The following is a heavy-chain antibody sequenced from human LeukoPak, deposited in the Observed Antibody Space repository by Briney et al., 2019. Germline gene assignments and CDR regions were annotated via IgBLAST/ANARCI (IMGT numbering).Heavy chain of an antibody. Sequence: GGSLRLSCAASGFTFSSYAMSWVRQAPGKGLEWVSAICCSGGGTYYADSVKGRFTSSSDNSKNTLYLQMNSLRAEDTAVYYCAKEATGNYYGSGSYFGPFDPWGQGTLVTVSS. CDR2: ICCSGGGT. V-gene: IGHV3-23*01. D-gene: IGHD3-10*01. CDR3: AKEATGNYYGSGSYFGPFDP. CDR1: GFTFSSYA. J-gene: IGHJ5*02.